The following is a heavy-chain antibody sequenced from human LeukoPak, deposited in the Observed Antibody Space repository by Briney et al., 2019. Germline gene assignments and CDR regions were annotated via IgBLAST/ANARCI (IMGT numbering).Heavy chain of an antibody. Sequence: SETLSLTCTVSGGSISSYYWNWIRQPPGKGLEWIGYIPYSGSTYYNPSLKSRVTISVDTSKKQFSLKLSSVTAVDTAVYYCARDRCPTCNWFDPWGQGTLVTVSS. CDR3: ARDRCPTCNWFDP. CDR2: IPYSGST. V-gene: IGHV4-59*01. CDR1: GGSISSYY. J-gene: IGHJ5*02.